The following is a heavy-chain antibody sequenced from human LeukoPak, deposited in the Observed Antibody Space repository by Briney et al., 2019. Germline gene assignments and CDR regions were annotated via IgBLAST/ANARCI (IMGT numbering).Heavy chain of an antibody. CDR3: AIGGVIWRMDV. V-gene: IGHV3-66*01. D-gene: IGHD2/OR15-2a*01. J-gene: IGHJ6*02. CDR2: VYPGGFT. Sequence: GGSLRLSCAVSGFTVTSDYMSWVRQAPGKGLEWVSVVYPGGFTYHADSVKGRFTISRDTSKNTVYLQMNSLRAEDTAVYYCAIGGVIWRMDVWGQGTTVTVSS. CDR1: GFTVTSDY.